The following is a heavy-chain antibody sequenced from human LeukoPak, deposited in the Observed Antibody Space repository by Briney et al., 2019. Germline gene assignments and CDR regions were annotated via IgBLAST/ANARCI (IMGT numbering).Heavy chain of an antibody. Sequence: GGSLRLSCAASGFTFSNAWMSWVRQAPGKGLEWVGRIKSQIDGGTTDYAAPVKGRFTISRDDSKDTVYLQMNSLKTEDTAVYYCATRIMITFGGGIVYYYFDYWGQGTLVTVSS. J-gene: IGHJ4*02. CDR2: IKSQIDGGTT. D-gene: IGHD3-16*02. V-gene: IGHV3-15*01. CDR1: GFTFSNAW. CDR3: ATRIMITFGGGIVYYYFDY.